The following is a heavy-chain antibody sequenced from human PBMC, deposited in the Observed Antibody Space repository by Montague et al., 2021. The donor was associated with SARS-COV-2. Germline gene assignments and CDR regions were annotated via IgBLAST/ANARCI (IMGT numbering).Heavy chain of an antibody. CDR2: IYYSGST. D-gene: IGHD6-6*01. V-gene: IGHV4-59*01. J-gene: IGHJ4*02. CDR1: GGSISSYY. CDR3: ARGREYSSSAGCNY. Sequence: SETLFLTCTVSGGSISSYYWSWIRQPPGKGLEWIGYIYYSGSTNYNPSXXSRVTISVDTSKNQFSLKLSSVTAADTAVYYCARGREYSSSAGCNYWGQGTLVTVSS.